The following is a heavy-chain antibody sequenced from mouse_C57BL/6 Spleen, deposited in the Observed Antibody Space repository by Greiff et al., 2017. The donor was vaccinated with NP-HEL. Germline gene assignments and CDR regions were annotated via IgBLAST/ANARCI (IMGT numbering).Heavy chain of an antibody. J-gene: IGHJ3*01. CDR3: AREDDGYPFAY. V-gene: IGHV3-6*01. CDR1: GYSITSGYY. CDR2: ISYDGSN. Sequence: DVKLQESGPGLVKPSQSLSLTCSVTGYSITSGYYWNWIRQFPGNKLEWMGYISYDGSNNYNPSLKNRISITRDTSKNQFFLKLNSVTTEDTATYYCAREDDGYPFAYWGQGTLVTVSA. D-gene: IGHD2-3*01.